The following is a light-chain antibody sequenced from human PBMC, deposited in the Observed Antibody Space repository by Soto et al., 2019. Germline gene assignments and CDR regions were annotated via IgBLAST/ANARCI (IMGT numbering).Light chain of an antibody. J-gene: IGLJ3*02. CDR2: SNN. CDR3: ATWDDSLKGWV. Sequence: QSVLTQPPSASGTPGQRVTISCSGSTSNIGSNAVDWYQQHPGTAPKVLIYSNNQRPSGVPDRIFGSRSGTSASLAIPGLQSEDEAEYYCATWDDSLKGWVFGGGTKLTVL. V-gene: IGLV1-44*01. CDR1: TSNIGSNA.